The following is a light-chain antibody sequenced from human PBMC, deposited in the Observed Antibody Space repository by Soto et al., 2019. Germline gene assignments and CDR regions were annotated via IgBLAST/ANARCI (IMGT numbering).Light chain of an antibody. CDR1: SGSIVRNY. CDR3: QSYDTINQEGI. V-gene: IGLV6-57*04. CDR2: QDN. J-gene: IGLJ2*01. Sequence: NFMLTQPHSVSESPGKTVTISCTRSSGSIVRNYVQWYQQRPGGAPTTVIYQDNQRPSGVPDRFSGSIDSSSNSASLTISGLKTEDEADYYCQSYDTINQEGIFGGGTKVTVL.